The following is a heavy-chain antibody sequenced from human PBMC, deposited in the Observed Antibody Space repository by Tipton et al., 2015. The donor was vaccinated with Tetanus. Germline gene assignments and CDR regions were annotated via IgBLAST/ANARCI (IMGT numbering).Heavy chain of an antibody. Sequence: GSLRLSCAASGFSVSSKYLSWVRQAPGKGPEWVSVIRSGGTTSYADSVKDRFTISRDNSKNTLYLQMNSLRAEDTAVYYCAKALYGGCDYWGQGTLVTVSS. CDR3: AKALYGGCDY. D-gene: IGHD3-16*01. J-gene: IGHJ4*02. V-gene: IGHV3-66*01. CDR1: GFSVSSKY. CDR2: IRSGGTT.